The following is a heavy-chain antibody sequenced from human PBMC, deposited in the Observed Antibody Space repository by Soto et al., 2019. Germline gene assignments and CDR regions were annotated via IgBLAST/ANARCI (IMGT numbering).Heavy chain of an antibody. CDR1: GGSISSYY. V-gene: IGHV4-59*01. CDR2: IYYSGST. D-gene: IGHD3-10*01. Sequence: SETLSLTCTVSGGSISSYYWSWIRQPPGKGLEWIGYIYYSGSTNYNPSLKSRVTISVDTSKNQFSLKLSSVTAADTAVYYCGRGEVYGSGRYNWFDPWGQGTLVTVSS. J-gene: IGHJ5*02. CDR3: GRGEVYGSGRYNWFDP.